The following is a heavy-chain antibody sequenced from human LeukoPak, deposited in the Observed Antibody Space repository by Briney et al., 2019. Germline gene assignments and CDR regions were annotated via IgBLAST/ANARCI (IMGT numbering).Heavy chain of an antibody. Sequence: PSQTLSLTCTVSGGSITSGSYYWSWIRQRAGKELEWIGRIYSSGSTNYNPSLKSRVTLSLDTSKNQFSLKLASVTAADTAVYFCARVNYVVAGYYYYMDVWGRGTPVTVSS. CDR3: ARVNYVVAGYYYYMDV. D-gene: IGHD2-15*01. CDR1: GGSITSGSYY. J-gene: IGHJ6*03. CDR2: IYSSGST. V-gene: IGHV4-61*02.